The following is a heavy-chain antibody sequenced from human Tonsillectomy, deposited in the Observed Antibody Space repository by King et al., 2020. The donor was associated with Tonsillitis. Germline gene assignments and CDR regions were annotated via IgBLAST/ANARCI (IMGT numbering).Heavy chain of an antibody. J-gene: IGHJ6*03. D-gene: IGHD6-6*01. V-gene: IGHV3-53*01. CDR3: ARVAATYSSSSLVYYYNYMDV. CDR1: GFTVSSNY. CDR2: IYSGGNT. Sequence: VQLVESGGGFIQPGGSLRLSCAASGFTVSSNYMGWVRQAPGKGLEWVSLIYSGGNTYYADSVTGQFAISRDTSKNTLYLQMNSLRAEDTAVYYCARVAATYSSSSLVYYYNYMDVWGKGTTVTVSS.